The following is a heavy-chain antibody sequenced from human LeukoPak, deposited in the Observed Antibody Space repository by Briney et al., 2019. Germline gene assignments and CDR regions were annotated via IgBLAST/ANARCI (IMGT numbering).Heavy chain of an antibody. CDR1: GGSISNYY. J-gene: IGHJ2*01. CDR3: AGDSEWRWLDFDL. CDR2: IHYSGST. V-gene: IGHV4-59*01. D-gene: IGHD5-24*01. Sequence: SATLSLTCTVSGGSISNYYWSWIRQPPGKGLEWIGYIHYSGSTNHSPSLMSRVTISVDTSKNQFSLKLSSVTAADTAVYYCAGDSEWRWLDFDLWGRGTLVTVSS.